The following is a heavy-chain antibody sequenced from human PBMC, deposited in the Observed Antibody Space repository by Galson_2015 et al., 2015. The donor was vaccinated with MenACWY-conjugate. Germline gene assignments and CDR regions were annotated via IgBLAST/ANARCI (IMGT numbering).Heavy chain of an antibody. D-gene: IGHD4-17*01. CDR2: IKQDGSER. Sequence: SLRLSCAASGFTFSTYWMTWVRQAPGKGLEWVANIKQDGSERYYVDSVKGRFTISRDNAKNSLYLQMNSLRDKDMAVYYCVRCNVVGGDYAFDPWGQGTLVTVSS. CDR3: VRCNVVGGDYAFDP. CDR1: GFTFSTYW. J-gene: IGHJ5*02. V-gene: IGHV3-7*03.